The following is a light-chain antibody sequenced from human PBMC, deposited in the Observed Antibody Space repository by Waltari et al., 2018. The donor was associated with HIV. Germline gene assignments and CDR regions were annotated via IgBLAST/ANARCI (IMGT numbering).Light chain of an antibody. CDR3: QQYNNWPPYT. CDR1: QSVSSN. V-gene: IGKV3-15*01. Sequence: EIVMTQSPATLSVSPGERATLSCRASQSVSSNLAWYQQKPGQAPRLLIYGASTRATGSPARFSGSESGTEFTLNISSLQSEDFAVYYWQQYNNWPPYTFGQGTKLEIK. CDR2: GAS. J-gene: IGKJ2*01.